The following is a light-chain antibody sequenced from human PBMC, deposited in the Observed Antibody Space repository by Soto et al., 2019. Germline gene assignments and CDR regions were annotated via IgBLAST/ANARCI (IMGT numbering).Light chain of an antibody. CDR3: QQYGSSPPT. Sequence: EIVLTQSPGILSLSPGERATLSCRASQRVSSSYLAWYQQKPGQAPRLLIYGASSRATGIPDRFSGSGSGTDFTLTISRLEPEDFAVYYCQQYGSSPPTFGQGTKVEIK. CDR1: QRVSSSY. J-gene: IGKJ1*01. CDR2: GAS. V-gene: IGKV3-20*01.